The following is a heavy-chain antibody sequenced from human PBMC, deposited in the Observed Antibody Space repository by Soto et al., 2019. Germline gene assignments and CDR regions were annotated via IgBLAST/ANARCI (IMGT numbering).Heavy chain of an antibody. V-gene: IGHV4-4*02. CDR1: GGSISGSNW. Sequence: PSETLSLTCAVSGGSISGSNWWSWVRQPPGKGLEWIGEIYHSGSTNYNPSLKSRVTISVDKSKNQFSLKLSSVTAADTAVYYCARVGGKDYDILTGLDYWGQGTLVTVSS. D-gene: IGHD3-9*01. CDR3: ARVGGKDYDILTGLDY. CDR2: IYHSGST. J-gene: IGHJ4*02.